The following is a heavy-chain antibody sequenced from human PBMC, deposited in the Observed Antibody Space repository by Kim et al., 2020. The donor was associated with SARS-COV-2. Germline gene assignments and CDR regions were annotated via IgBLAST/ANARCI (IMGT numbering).Heavy chain of an antibody. J-gene: IGHJ4*02. CDR1: GFTFSSYA. Sequence: GGSLRLSCAASGFTFSSYAMSWVRQAPGKGLEWVSVIYSGGSSTYYADSVKGRFTISRDNSKNTLYLQMNSLRAEDTAVYYCASDSSGYYYFDYWGQGTLVTVSS. CDR3: ASDSSGYYYFDY. V-gene: IGHV3-23*03. D-gene: IGHD3-22*01. CDR2: IYSGGSST.